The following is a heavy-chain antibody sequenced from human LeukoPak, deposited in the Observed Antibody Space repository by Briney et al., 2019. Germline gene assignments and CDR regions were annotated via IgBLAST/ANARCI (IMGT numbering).Heavy chain of an antibody. D-gene: IGHD5-18*01. Sequence: PSETLSLTCTVSGGSISSSSYYWGWIRQPPGKGLEWIGSIYYSGSTYYNPSLKSRVTISVDTSKNQFSLKLSSVTAADTAVYYCARTTEGGYSYGYFYYYCMDVWGKGTTVTISS. CDR2: IYYSGST. CDR1: GGSISSSSYY. CDR3: ARTTEGGYSYGYFYYYCMDV. V-gene: IGHV4-39*01. J-gene: IGHJ6*03.